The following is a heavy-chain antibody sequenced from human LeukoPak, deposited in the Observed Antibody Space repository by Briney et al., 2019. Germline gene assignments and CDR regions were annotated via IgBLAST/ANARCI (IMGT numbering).Heavy chain of an antibody. Sequence: SATLSLTCTVSGASIGSYFWSWVRQSPGRGLEWLGSVLYSGSTNYSPSLSGRVVISVDTSKRQFSLKLSSVTTADTAVYYCAGANLYYFDYWGQGTPVTVSS. J-gene: IGHJ4*02. CDR3: AGANLYYFDY. CDR1: GASIGSYF. CDR2: VLYSGST. V-gene: IGHV4-59*01.